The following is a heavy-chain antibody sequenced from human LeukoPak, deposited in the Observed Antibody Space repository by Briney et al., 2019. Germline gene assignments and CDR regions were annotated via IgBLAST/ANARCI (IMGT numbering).Heavy chain of an antibody. CDR2: ISGSGAAT. J-gene: IGHJ4*02. D-gene: IGHD6-19*01. Sequence: GGSLRLSCAASGFTFSNYAMNWVRQAPGKGLEWVSAISGSGAATFNAGSVKGRFTISRENSKNTLYLQMNSLRAEDTAVYYCAKDLSSGWYPYYFDFWGRGTLVTVSS. V-gene: IGHV3-23*01. CDR1: GFTFSNYA. CDR3: AKDLSSGWYPYYFDF.